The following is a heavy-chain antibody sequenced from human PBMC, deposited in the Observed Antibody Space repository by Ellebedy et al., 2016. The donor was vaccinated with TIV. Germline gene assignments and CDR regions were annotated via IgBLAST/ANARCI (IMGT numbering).Heavy chain of an antibody. J-gene: IGHJ5*02. CDR2: IYHSGST. Sequence: SETLSLTXAVSGGSISSGSYSWSWIRQPPGKGLEWIGYIYHSGSTYYNPSLKSRVTMSMDTAKNQFSLKLTSVTAADTAIYYCALGRAGNNYFDPWGQGSLVTVSS. D-gene: IGHD7-27*01. V-gene: IGHV4-30-2*01. CDR3: ALGRAGNNYFDP. CDR1: GGSISSGSYS.